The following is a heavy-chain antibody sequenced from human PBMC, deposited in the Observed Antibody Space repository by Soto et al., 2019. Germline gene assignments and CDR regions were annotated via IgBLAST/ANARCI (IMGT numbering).Heavy chain of an antibody. D-gene: IGHD3-22*01. Sequence: EVQLVESGGGLVQPGRSLRLSCAGSGFTFDDHTMHWVRQAPGKGLEWVSGISWNSGSIGYADSVKGRFTIHRDNAKNSLYLQMKSLRAEDTALYYCAKDNLPYYYDSSGYTWGFDYWGQGTLVTVPS. CDR1: GFTFDDHT. CDR2: ISWNSGSI. V-gene: IGHV3-9*01. CDR3: AKDNLPYYYDSSGYTWGFDY. J-gene: IGHJ4*02.